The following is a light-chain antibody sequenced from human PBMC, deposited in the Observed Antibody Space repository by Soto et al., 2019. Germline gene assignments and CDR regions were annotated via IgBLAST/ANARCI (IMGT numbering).Light chain of an antibody. CDR1: QSISSY. J-gene: IGKJ4*01. Sequence: DIQMPQPPSSLSASVGDRVTITCRASQSISSYLNWYQQKQGKAPKLLIYAASSLQSGVPSRFSGSGSGTDFTLTISSLQPEDFATYYCQQSYSTPLTFGGGTKVEIK. CDR3: QQSYSTPLT. CDR2: AAS. V-gene: IGKV1-39*01.